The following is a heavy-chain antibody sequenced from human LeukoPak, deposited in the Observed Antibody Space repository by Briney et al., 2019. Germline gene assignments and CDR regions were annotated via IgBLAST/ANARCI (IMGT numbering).Heavy chain of an antibody. J-gene: IGHJ4*02. CDR1: GGSLSPYY. CDR3: ATLGGLYYESHGYPDFDH. V-gene: IGHV4-34*01. CDR2: INQSGST. D-gene: IGHD3-22*01. Sequence: SETLSLTCSVSGGSLSPYYWSWIRQPPGGGLEWLGEINQSGSTNYNPSLKSRVTISVEKFKNQFSLEVTSVTAADMAIYYCATLGGLYYESHGYPDFDHWGQGTLATVSS.